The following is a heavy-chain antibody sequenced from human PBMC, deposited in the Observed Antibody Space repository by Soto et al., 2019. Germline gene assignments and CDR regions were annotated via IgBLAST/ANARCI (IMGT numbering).Heavy chain of an antibody. V-gene: IGHV4-34*01. CDR2: IRDSGST. CDR1: GGYFHDYY. D-gene: IGHD4-4*01. Sequence: QVQLQQWGAGLLRPSETLSLTCAVSGGYFHDYYWIWIRPPPGKGLVWLGDIRDSGSTNSNPSLTSRVAISVDTSRNHFPVKLPSLTAADTAVYYWARGEVYNNDTARWGQGTLFTVAS. CDR3: ARGEVYNNDTAR. J-gene: IGHJ4*02.